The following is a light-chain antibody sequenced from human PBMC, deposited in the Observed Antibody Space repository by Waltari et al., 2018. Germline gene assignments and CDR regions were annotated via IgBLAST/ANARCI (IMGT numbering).Light chain of an antibody. CDR1: SSDVGFYNF. V-gene: IGLV2-14*01. CDR2: EVS. Sequence: QSVLTQPASVSGSPGQSITISCAGTSSDVGFYNFVSWYQNHPGKVPRLLIHEVSNRPSGVSPRFSGSKSGNTASLTIAGLQAEDEADYDCSSYTGRNNLYVFGTGTTVTVL. J-gene: IGLJ1*01. CDR3: SSYTGRNNLYV.